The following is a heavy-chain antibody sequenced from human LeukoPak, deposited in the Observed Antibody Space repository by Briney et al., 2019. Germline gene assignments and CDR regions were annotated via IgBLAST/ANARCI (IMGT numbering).Heavy chain of an antibody. V-gene: IGHV3-30*02. J-gene: IGHJ4*02. D-gene: IGHD1-26*01. Sequence: GGSLRLSCAASGFTFNNYGMHWVRQAPGKGLEWVALIWYDGTNKYYGDSVKGRFTISRDNSKNTLYLQMSSLRVEDTAVYYCVKVSSTVGATYFDYWGQGTLVTVSS. CDR3: VKVSSTVGATYFDY. CDR1: GFTFNNYG. CDR2: IWYDGTNK.